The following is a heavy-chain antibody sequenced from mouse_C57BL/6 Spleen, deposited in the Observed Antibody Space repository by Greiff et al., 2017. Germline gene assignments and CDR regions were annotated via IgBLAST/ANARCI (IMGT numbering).Heavy chain of an antibody. CDR1: GYTFTSYW. Sequence: QVQLQQPGAELVKPGASVKLSCKASGYTFTSYWMQWVKQRPGQGLEWIGEIDPSDSYTNYNQKFKGKATLTVDTSSSTAYMQLSSLTSEDSAVYYCTRVAPGDYWGQGTPLTVSS. CDR2: IDPSDSYT. CDR3: TRVAPGDY. D-gene: IGHD1-3*01. V-gene: IGHV1-50*01. J-gene: IGHJ2*01.